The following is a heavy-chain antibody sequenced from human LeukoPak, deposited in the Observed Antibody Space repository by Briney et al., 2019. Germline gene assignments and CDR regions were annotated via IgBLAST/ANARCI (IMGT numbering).Heavy chain of an antibody. CDR2: INPSGGST. J-gene: IGHJ4*02. CDR1: GYTFISYY. V-gene: IGHV1-46*01. CDR3: ARGYYYDSSGYSRHY. D-gene: IGHD3-22*01. Sequence: ASVKFSCKASGYTFISYYLHWVRQAPGQGLEWMGIINPSGGSTSYAQKFQGRVTMTRDTSTSTVYMELSSLRAEDTAVYYCARGYYYDSSGYSRHYWGQGTLVTVSS.